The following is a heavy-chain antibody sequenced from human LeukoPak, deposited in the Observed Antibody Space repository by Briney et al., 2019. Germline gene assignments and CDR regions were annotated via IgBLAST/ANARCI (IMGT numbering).Heavy chain of an antibody. Sequence: GGSLRLSCEASGFTFSSYWMHWVRQAPGKGLVWVSHINSDGSTTTYADSVRGRFAISRDNAKNTLYLQMNSLRAEDTAVYYCARESVFYGSGTYYNLRDAFDIWGQGTMVTVSS. V-gene: IGHV3-74*01. CDR2: INSDGSTT. J-gene: IGHJ3*02. D-gene: IGHD3-10*01. CDR1: GFTFSSYW. CDR3: ARESVFYGSGTYYNLRDAFDI.